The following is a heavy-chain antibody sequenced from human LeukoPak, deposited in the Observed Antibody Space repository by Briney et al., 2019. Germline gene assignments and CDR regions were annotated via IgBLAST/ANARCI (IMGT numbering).Heavy chain of an antibody. CDR2: MNPNSGNT. J-gene: IGHJ6*02. Sequence: GASVKVSCKASGYTFTSYDINWVRQATGQGLEWMGWMNPNSGNTGYAQKFQGRVTMTRNTSISTAYMELSSLRSEDTAVYYCAVMTTGPYYYYGMDVWGQGTTVTVSS. V-gene: IGHV1-8*01. D-gene: IGHD4-11*01. CDR3: AVMTTGPYYYYGMDV. CDR1: GYTFTSYD.